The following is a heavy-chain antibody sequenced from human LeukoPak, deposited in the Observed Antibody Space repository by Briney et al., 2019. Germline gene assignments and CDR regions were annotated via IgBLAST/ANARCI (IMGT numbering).Heavy chain of an antibody. Sequence: GGSLRLSCAASGFTFSSYWMSWVRQAPGKGLEWVANIKQDGSETYYVESVKGRFTISRDNAKNSVYLQMNSLRAEDTAVYYCMAGVGWQSDYWGQGTLVTVSS. V-gene: IGHV3-7*01. CDR1: GFTFSSYW. D-gene: IGHD3-3*01. J-gene: IGHJ4*02. CDR3: MAGVGWQSDY. CDR2: IKQDGSET.